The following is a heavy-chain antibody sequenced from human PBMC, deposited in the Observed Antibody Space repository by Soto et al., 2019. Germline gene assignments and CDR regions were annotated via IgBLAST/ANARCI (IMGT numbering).Heavy chain of an antibody. CDR3: AKRDILTGYRI. Sequence: EVQLLESGGGLVQPGGSLRLSCAASGFTFSSYAMSWVRQAPGKGLEWVSAISGSGGSTYYADSVKGRFTISRDNSKNSLDLQMNSLRAEDTAVYYCAKRDILTGYRIWGQGTMVTVSS. V-gene: IGHV3-23*01. J-gene: IGHJ3*02. CDR1: GFTFSSYA. D-gene: IGHD3-9*01. CDR2: ISGSGGST.